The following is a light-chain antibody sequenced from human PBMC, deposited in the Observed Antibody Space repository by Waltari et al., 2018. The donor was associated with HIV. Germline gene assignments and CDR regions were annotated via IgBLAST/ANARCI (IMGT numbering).Light chain of an antibody. CDR2: DVN. CDR3: ASCTVHSTGV. CDR1: ARDIGRYNY. V-gene: IGLV2-14*03. Sequence: QSALSQPASVSASPGQSVAISCSGSARDIGRYNYVSWYPQHPDKTPRLILFDVNTRPSVISDRLCGTKAGTTASLTISTVETDDEADYYCASCTVHSTGVFGSGTKLTVL. J-gene: IGLJ1*01.